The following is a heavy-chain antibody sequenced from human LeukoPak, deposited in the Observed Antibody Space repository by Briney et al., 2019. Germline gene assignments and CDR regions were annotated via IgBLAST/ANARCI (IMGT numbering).Heavy chain of an antibody. J-gene: IGHJ4*02. Sequence: PGGSLRLSCAASGFTLSSYWMSWVRQAPGKGLEWVANIKQDGSEKYYVDSVKGRFTISRDNAKNSLYLQMNSLRAEDTAVYYCARAKSYYFSFDYWGQGALVTVSS. CDR2: IKQDGSEK. CDR3: ARAKSYYFSFDY. CDR1: GFTLSSYW. D-gene: IGHD1-26*01. V-gene: IGHV3-7*01.